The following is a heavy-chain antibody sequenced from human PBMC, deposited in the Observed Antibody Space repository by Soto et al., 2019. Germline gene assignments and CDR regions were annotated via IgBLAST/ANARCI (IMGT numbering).Heavy chain of an antibody. V-gene: IGHV3-73*01. Sequence: GGSLRLSCAASGFTFSGSAMHWVRQASGKGLEWVGRIRSKANSYATAYAASVKGRFTISRDDSKNTAYLQMNSLKTEDTAVYYCTRLSRGMVRGVIIRPTREMDVWGKGTTVTVSS. CDR1: GFTFSGSA. D-gene: IGHD3-10*01. CDR3: TRLSRGMVRGVIIRPTREMDV. CDR2: IRSKANSYAT. J-gene: IGHJ6*04.